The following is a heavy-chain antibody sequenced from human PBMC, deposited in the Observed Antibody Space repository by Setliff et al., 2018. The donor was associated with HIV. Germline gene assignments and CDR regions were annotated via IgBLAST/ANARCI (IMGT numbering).Heavy chain of an antibody. CDR2: IIPISGTA. Sequence: SVKVSCKASGGTFSNYGMSWVRQAPGQGLEWMGGIIPISGTANYAQKFQGRVTITTDESTSTAYMELSGLRSEDTAVNYCARDFGGYCSSMSCPGLFDPWGQGALVTVSS. J-gene: IGHJ5*02. CDR1: GGTFSNYG. V-gene: IGHV1-69*05. CDR3: ARDFGGYCSSMSCPGLFDP. D-gene: IGHD2-2*01.